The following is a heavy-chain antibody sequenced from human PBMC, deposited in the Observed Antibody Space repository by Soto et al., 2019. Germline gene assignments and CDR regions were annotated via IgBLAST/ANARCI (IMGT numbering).Heavy chain of an antibody. V-gene: IGHV3-30*18. CDR3: AKDHAISYYYDSSAPLLDYFDY. J-gene: IGHJ4*02. D-gene: IGHD3-22*01. CDR1: GFTFSSYG. Sequence: QVQLVESGGGVVQPGRSLRLSCAASGFTFSSYGMHWVRQAPGKGLEWVAVISYDGSNKYYADSVKGRFTISRDNSKNSLYLQMNSLRAEDTAVYYCAKDHAISYYYDSSAPLLDYFDYWGQGTLVPVSS. CDR2: ISYDGSNK.